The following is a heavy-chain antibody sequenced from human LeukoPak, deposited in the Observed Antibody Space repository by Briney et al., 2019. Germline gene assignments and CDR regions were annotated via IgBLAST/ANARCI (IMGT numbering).Heavy chain of an antibody. Sequence: GESLKISCKGSGYSFTSYWIGWVRQVPGKGLEWMGIIYPGDSDTRYSPSFQGQVTISADKSISTAYLQWSSLKASDTAMYYCARRVTMVRGVPFYGMDVWGQGTTVTVSS. J-gene: IGHJ6*02. D-gene: IGHD3-10*01. V-gene: IGHV5-51*01. CDR1: GYSFTSYW. CDR2: IYPGDSDT. CDR3: ARRVTMVRGVPFYGMDV.